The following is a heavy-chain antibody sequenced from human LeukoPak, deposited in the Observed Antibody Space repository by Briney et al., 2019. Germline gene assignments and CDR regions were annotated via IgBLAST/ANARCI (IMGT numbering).Heavy chain of an antibody. CDR1: SASISTGSYF. J-gene: IGHJ5*02. CDR2: ISYSGSTWST. CDR3: ARELPRGRAAAGTTRRTLTP. V-gene: IGHV4-39*07. D-gene: IGHD6-13*01. Sequence: PSETLSLTCTVSSASISTGSYFWGWIRQPPGKGLEWIGSISYSGSTWSTYYNPSLKSRVTISVDTSKNQFSLKLSSVTAADTAVYYCARELPRGRAAAGTTRRTLTPWGQGTLVTVSS.